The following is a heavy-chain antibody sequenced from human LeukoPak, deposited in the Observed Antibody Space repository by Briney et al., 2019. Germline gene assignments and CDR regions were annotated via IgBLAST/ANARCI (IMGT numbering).Heavy chain of an antibody. CDR3: AKDRLDTAMGSGMDV. D-gene: IGHD5-18*01. Sequence: PGGSLRLSCAASGFTFSSYAMSWVRQAPGKGLEWVSAISGSGGSTYYAGSVKGRFTISRDNSKNTLYLQMNSLRAEDTAVYYCAKDRLDTAMGSGMDVWGPGTTVTVSS. J-gene: IGHJ6*02. V-gene: IGHV3-23*01. CDR2: ISGSGGST. CDR1: GFTFSSYA.